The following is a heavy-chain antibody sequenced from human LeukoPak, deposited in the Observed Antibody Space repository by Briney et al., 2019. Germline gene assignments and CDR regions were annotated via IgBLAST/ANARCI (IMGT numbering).Heavy chain of an antibody. D-gene: IGHD2-15*01. V-gene: IGHV1-2*02. Sequence: VASVTVSCKASGYTFTGYYMHWVRQAPGQGLEWMGWIDPNSGGTNYAQKFQGRVTMTRDTSISTAYMELSRLRSDDTAVYYCARKIAGTLRYWFDSWGQGTLVTVSS. J-gene: IGHJ5*01. CDR3: ARKIAGTLRYWFDS. CDR2: IDPNSGGT. CDR1: GYTFTGYY.